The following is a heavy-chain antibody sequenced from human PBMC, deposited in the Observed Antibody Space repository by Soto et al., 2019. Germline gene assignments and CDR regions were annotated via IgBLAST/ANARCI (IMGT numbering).Heavy chain of an antibody. J-gene: IGHJ4*02. V-gene: IGHV3-15*01. Sequence: EVQLVESGGGLVKPGGSLRLSCAASGFPFSNAWMSWVRQAPGKGLEWVGRIKSKTDGGTTDYAAPVKGRFTISRDDSKNTLYLQMNSLKTEDTAVYYCTLENGGRYRVDYWGQGTLVTVS. CDR1: GFPFSNAW. D-gene: IGHD3-16*02. CDR2: IKSKTDGGTT. CDR3: TLENGGRYRVDY.